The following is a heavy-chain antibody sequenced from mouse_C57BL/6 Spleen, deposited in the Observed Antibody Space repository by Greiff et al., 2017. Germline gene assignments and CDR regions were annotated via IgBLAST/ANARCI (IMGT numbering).Heavy chain of an antibody. CDR3: TRMRSGYTFYYYAIDD. D-gene: IGHD3-2*02. CDR1: GYTFTDYE. V-gene: IGHV1-15*01. CDR2: IDPETGGA. Sequence: VQLQQPGAELVRPGASVTLSCKASGYTFTDYEMHWVKQTPVHGLEWIGAIDPETGGAAYNQKFKGKAILTADKSSSTAYMELRSLTSEDSAVYYCTRMRSGYTFYYYAIDDWGKGTSVTVSS. J-gene: IGHJ4*01.